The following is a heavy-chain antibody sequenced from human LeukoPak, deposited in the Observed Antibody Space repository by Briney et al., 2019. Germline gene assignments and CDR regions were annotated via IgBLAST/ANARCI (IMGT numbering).Heavy chain of an antibody. Sequence: PSETLSLTCTVSGGSISGYYWSWIRQPPGKGLEWIGYIYYSGSTNYNPSLKSRVTISVDTSKNQFSLKLSSVTAADTAVYYCARLIYSGSWPDYYYSYGMDVWGQGTTVTVSS. J-gene: IGHJ6*02. CDR1: GGSISGYY. CDR3: ARLIYSGSWPDYYYSYGMDV. CDR2: IYYSGST. V-gene: IGHV4-59*08. D-gene: IGHD6-13*01.